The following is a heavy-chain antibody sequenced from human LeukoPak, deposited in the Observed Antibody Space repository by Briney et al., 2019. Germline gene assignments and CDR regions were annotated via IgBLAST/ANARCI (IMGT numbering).Heavy chain of an antibody. CDR2: IYYTGNTYRNPSLNSGTT. D-gene: IGHD3-22*01. J-gene: IGHJ6*02. CDR3: ASLTRSGYYWAYYYYYGMDV. CDR1: GGSISSGGYY. Sequence: SETLSPTCTVSGGSISSGGYYWSWIRQHPGRGLEWIGYIYYTGNTYRNPSLNSGTTYYNPSLKSRVTISVGTSKNQFSLKLGSVTAADTAVYYCASLTRSGYYWAYYYYYGMDVWGQGTTVTVSS. V-gene: IGHV4-31*03.